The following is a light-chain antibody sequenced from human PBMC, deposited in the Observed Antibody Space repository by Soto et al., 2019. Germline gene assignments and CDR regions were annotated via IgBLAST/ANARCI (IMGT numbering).Light chain of an antibody. CDR2: RNN. V-gene: IGLV1-47*01. J-gene: IGLJ1*01. CDR1: SSNIGSNY. CDR3: ATWDDSLSNYV. Sequence: QSVLTQPPSASGTPGQRVTISCSGSSSNIGSNYVYWYQHLTGTAPKPLIYRNNQRPSGVPDRLSGSKSGTSASLAISGLRSEDEADYYCATWDDSLSNYVFGTGTKVTVL.